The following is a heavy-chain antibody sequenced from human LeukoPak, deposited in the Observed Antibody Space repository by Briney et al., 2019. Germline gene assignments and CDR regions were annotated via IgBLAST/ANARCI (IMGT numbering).Heavy chain of an antibody. Sequence: GGSLRLSCAASGFTFSSYWMTWVRQAPGKGLEWVANIMEDGSVKNYVDSVKGRFTISRDNAENSLYLEMNSLRAEDTAVYYCARDAPPFTCSGCHFDAFDIWGQGTMVTVSS. J-gene: IGHJ3*02. V-gene: IGHV3-7*01. CDR1: GFTFSSYW. CDR2: IMEDGSVK. D-gene: IGHD2-15*01. CDR3: ARDAPPFTCSGCHFDAFDI.